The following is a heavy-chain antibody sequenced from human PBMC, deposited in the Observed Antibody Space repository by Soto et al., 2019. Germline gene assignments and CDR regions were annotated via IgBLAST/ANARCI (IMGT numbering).Heavy chain of an antibody. D-gene: IGHD3-22*01. CDR2: INPNSGGT. J-gene: IGHJ5*02. Sequence: QVQLVQSGAEVKKPGASVKVSCKASGYTFTGYYMHWVRQAPGQGLEWMGWINPNSGGTNYAQKFQGRVTMTRDTSISTAYMELSRLRSDDTAVYYCARARSTMIDRYWFDPWGQGTLVTVSS. V-gene: IGHV1-2*02. CDR3: ARARSTMIDRYWFDP. CDR1: GYTFTGYY.